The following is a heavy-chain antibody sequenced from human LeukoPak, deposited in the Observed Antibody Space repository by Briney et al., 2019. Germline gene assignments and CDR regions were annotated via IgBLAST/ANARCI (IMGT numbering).Heavy chain of an antibody. J-gene: IGHJ6*02. Sequence: GGSLRLSCAASAFTFSSMNWVRQAPGKGLEWVSGISGSGGSTYYADSVKGRFTISRDNSKNTLYLQMNILRAEDTAVYYCARVNYGMDVWGQGTTVTVSS. V-gene: IGHV3-23*01. CDR1: AFTFSS. CDR2: ISGSGGST. CDR3: ARVNYGMDV.